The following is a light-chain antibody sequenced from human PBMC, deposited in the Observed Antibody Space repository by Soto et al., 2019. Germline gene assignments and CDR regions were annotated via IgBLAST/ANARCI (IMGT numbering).Light chain of an antibody. CDR3: ASWDDTLSGVV. J-gene: IGLJ3*02. CDR2: YDD. CDR1: TSNMGNNA. Sequence: QSVLTQPPSVSGAPGQRVTISCSGSTSNMGNNAVNWYQQLPGKAPRALIYYDDLLPTGVSKRFSGSKSGTSVSLAISGLQSDDEADYYCASWDDTLSGVVFGGGTKLTVL. V-gene: IGLV1-36*01.